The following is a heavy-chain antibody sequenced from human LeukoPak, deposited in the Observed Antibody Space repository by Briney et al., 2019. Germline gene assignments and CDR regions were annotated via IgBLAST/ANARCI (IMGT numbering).Heavy chain of an antibody. J-gene: IGHJ4*02. CDR2: VSGSGGST. V-gene: IGHV3-23*01. CDR3: ARDSGSGTYYT. Sequence: GSLRLSCAASGFIFSSYAMNWVRQAPGKGLEWVSSVSGSGGSTYYADSVKGRFTISRDNSKNTLYLQMNSLRAEDTAVYYCARDSGSGTYYTWGQGTLVTVSS. D-gene: IGHD3-10*01. CDR1: GFIFSSYA.